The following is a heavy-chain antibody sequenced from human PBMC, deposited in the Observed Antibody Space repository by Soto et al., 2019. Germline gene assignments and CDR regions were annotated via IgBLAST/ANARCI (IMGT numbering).Heavy chain of an antibody. CDR1: GGTFSSYA. V-gene: IGHV1-69*01. J-gene: IGHJ4*02. CDR2: IIPIFGTA. CDR3: ARATPSLDCSGGSCYMGPDY. D-gene: IGHD2-15*01. Sequence: QVQLVQSGAEVKKPGSSVKVSCKASGGTFSSYAISWVRQAPGQGLEWMGGIIPIFGTANYAQKFQGRVTITADESTSTAYMELSSPRSEDTAVYYCARATPSLDCSGGSCYMGPDYWGQGTLVTVSS.